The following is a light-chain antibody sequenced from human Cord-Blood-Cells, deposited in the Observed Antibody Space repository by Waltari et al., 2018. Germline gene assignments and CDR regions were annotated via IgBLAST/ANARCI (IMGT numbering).Light chain of an antibody. Sequence: QSVLTQPPSASGTPGQRVTISCSGSSPNIGSNYVYWYQQPPGTAPKLLIYRNNQRPSGVPVRFSGSKSGTSASLAISGLRSEDEADYYCAAWDDSLSGPVFGGGTKLTVL. CDR3: AAWDDSLSGPV. V-gene: IGLV1-47*01. J-gene: IGLJ2*01. CDR2: RNN. CDR1: SPNIGSNY.